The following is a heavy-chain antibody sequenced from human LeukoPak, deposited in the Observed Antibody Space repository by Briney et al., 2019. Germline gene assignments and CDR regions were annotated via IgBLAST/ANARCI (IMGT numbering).Heavy chain of an antibody. Sequence: ASVKVSCKASGYTFTGYYMHWVRQAPGQGLEWMGWINPNSGGTNYAQKFQSWVTMTRDTSISTAYMELSRLRSDDTAVYYCAREAAGPEGFDYWGQGTLVTVSS. D-gene: IGHD6-13*01. CDR2: INPNSGGT. V-gene: IGHV1-2*04. CDR3: AREAAGPEGFDY. CDR1: GYTFTGYY. J-gene: IGHJ4*02.